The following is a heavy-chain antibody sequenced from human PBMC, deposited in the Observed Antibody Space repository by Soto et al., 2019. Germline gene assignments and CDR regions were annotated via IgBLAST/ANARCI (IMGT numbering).Heavy chain of an antibody. CDR3: ARVLSYGGSRGAFDI. Sequence: PGGSLRLSCAASGFTFSSYSMNWVRQAPGKGLEWVSSISSSSSYIYYADSVKGRFTISRDNAKNSLYLQMNSLRAEDTSVYYCARVLSYGGSRGAFDIWGQGTMVTVSS. D-gene: IGHD4-17*01. V-gene: IGHV3-21*01. CDR1: GFTFSSYS. CDR2: ISSSSSYI. J-gene: IGHJ3*02.